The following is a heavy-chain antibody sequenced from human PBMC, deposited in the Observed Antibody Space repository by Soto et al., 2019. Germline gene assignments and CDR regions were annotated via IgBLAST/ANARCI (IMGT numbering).Heavy chain of an antibody. J-gene: IGHJ4*02. CDR2: INHSGST. V-gene: IGHV4-34*01. D-gene: IGHD3-3*01. Sequence: SETLSLTCAVYGGSFSGYFWSWIRQPPGKGLEWIGEINHSGSTNYNPSLKGRVTISIDTSENQFSLKLTSVTAADTAVYYCARGEWLPRSDYWGQGTLVTVSS. CDR1: GGSFSGYF. CDR3: ARGEWLPRSDY.